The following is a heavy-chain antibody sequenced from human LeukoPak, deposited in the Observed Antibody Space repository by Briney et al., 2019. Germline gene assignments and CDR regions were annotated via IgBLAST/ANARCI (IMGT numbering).Heavy chain of an antibody. Sequence: GGSLRLSCEASEFTFSNYNMNWVRQAPGQRLEWVSSITSSSTYVFYADSVKGRFTISRDNAKNSLYLQMNSLRAEDTSVYYCATWAGAAADFSGPFDDWGQGTLVTVSS. CDR1: EFTFSNYN. V-gene: IGHV3-21*01. D-gene: IGHD6-13*01. CDR3: ATWAGAAADFSGPFDD. J-gene: IGHJ5*02. CDR2: ITSSSTYV.